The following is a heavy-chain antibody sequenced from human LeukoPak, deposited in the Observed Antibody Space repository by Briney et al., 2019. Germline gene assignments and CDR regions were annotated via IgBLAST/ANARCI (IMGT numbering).Heavy chain of an antibody. CDR2: INPYGGST. CDR3: ARDRAVIRYYFDY. J-gene: IGHJ4*02. D-gene: IGHD3-10*01. Sequence: ASVKVSCKASGYIFTSYYMHWVRQAPGQGLEWMAIINPYGGSTSYAQKLQGRVTMTRDTSTSAVYMELSSLRSEDTAVYFCARDRAVIRYYFDYWGQGTLVTVSS. CDR1: GYIFTSYY. V-gene: IGHV1-46*01.